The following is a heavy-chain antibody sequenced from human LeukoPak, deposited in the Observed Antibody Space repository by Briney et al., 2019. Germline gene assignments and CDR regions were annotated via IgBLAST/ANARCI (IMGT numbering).Heavy chain of an antibody. D-gene: IGHD6-13*01. CDR1: GGSFSGYY. J-gene: IGHJ6*02. CDR3: ARGRIAAAGKRYYYYGMDV. V-gene: IGHV4-34*01. CDR2: INHSGST. Sequence: SETLSLTCAVYGGSFSGYYWSWIRQPPGKGLEWIGEINHSGSTNYNPSLKSRVAISVDTSKNQFSLKLSSVTAADTAVYYCARGRIAAAGKRYYYYGMDVWGQGTTVTVSS.